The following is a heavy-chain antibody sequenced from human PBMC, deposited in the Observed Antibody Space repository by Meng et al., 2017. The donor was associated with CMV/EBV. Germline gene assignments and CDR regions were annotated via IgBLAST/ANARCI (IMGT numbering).Heavy chain of an antibody. D-gene: IGHD2-15*01. J-gene: IGHJ5*02. Sequence: GESLKISCAASGFTFSSYSMNWVRQAPGKGLEWVAVISYDGSNKYYADSVKGRFTISRDNSKNTLYLQMNSLRAEDTAVYYCARDLGYCSGGSCSPRRSWFDPWGQGTLVTVSS. CDR1: GFTFSSYS. V-gene: IGHV3-30*03. CDR2: ISYDGSNK. CDR3: ARDLGYCSGGSCSPRRSWFDP.